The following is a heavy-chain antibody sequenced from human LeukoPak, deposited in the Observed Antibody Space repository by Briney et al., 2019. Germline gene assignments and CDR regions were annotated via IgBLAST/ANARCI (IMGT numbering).Heavy chain of an antibody. D-gene: IGHD6-25*01. J-gene: IGHJ4*02. CDR1: GFTFSSYG. V-gene: IGHV3-30*18. Sequence: PGGSLRLSCAASGFTFSSYGTHWVRQAPGKGLEWVAVISYDGSNKYYADSVKGRFTISRDNSKNTLYLQMNSLRAEDTAVYYCAKQKRLAYDYWGQGTLVTVSS. CDR2: ISYDGSNK. CDR3: AKQKRLAYDY.